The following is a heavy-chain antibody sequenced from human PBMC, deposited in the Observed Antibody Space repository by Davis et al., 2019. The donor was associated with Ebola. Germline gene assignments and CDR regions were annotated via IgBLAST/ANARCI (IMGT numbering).Heavy chain of an antibody. D-gene: IGHD3-22*01. J-gene: IGHJ6*02. CDR3: ARDKGYYYDSSGYYYGYYYYGMDV. CDR2: IYSGGST. Sequence: GESLKISCAASGFTVSSNYMNWVRQAPGKGLEWVSVIYSGGSTYYADSVKGRFTISRDNSKNTLYLQMNSLRAEDTAVYYCARDKGYYYDSSGYYYGYYYYGMDVWGQGTTVTVSS. V-gene: IGHV3-53*05. CDR1: GFTVSSNY.